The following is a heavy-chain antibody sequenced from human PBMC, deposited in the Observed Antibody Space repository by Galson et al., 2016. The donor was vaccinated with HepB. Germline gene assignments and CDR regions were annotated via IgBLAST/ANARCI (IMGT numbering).Heavy chain of an antibody. D-gene: IGHD3-10*01. J-gene: IGHJ4*02. Sequence: SLRLSCAASGFTFSTYSMNWVRQAPGKGLEWVSSISGDTNYIVYADSVEGRFSITRDNAENSLYLQMSSLKAEDTAVYYCARAPPSSTFHGADYFDRWGRGTLVTVSS. CDR1: GFTFSTYS. CDR2: ISGDTNYI. V-gene: IGHV3-21*01. CDR3: ARAPPSSTFHGADYFDR.